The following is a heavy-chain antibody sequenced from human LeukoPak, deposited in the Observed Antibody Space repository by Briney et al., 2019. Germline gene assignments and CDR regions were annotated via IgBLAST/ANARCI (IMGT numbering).Heavy chain of an antibody. V-gene: IGHV1-2*02. J-gene: IGHJ5*02. Sequence: ASVKVSCKASGYTFTGYYMHWVRQAPGQGLEWMGWINPNSGGTNYAQKFQGRVTMTRDTSISTAYMELSRLRSDDTAVYHCARELRSGNWFDPWGQGTLVTVSS. CDR2: INPNSGGT. CDR1: GYTFTGYY. CDR3: ARELRSGNWFDP. D-gene: IGHD1-26*01.